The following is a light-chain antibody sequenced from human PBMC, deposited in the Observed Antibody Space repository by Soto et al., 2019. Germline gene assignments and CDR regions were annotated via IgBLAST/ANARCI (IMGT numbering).Light chain of an antibody. J-gene: IGKJ4*01. CDR3: QKYNSAPLT. CDR2: AAS. Sequence: DFQMTQSPSSLSAFVGDRVTITCRASQGISNHLAWYQQKPGKVPKLLIFAASTLQSGVPSRFTGSGSGTDFPLTISSLQPDDVGTYYCQKYNSAPLTFGGGTKVEIK. V-gene: IGKV1-27*01. CDR1: QGISNH.